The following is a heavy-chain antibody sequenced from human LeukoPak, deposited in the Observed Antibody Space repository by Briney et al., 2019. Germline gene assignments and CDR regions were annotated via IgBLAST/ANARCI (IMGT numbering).Heavy chain of an antibody. CDR1: GGSISSSSYY. J-gene: IGHJ6*03. CDR2: IYYSGST. V-gene: IGHV4-39*07. Sequence: SETLSLTCTVSGGSISSSSYYWGWIRQPPGKGLEWIGSIYYSGSTYYNPSLKSRVTISVATSKNQFSLKLSSVTAADTAVYYCAREPIAAAEYYYYYMDVWGKGTTVTVSS. D-gene: IGHD6-13*01. CDR3: AREPIAAAEYYYYYMDV.